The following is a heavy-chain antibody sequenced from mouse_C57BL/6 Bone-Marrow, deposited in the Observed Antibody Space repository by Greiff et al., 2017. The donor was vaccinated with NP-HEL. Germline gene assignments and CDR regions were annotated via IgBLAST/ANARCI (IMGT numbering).Heavy chain of an antibody. D-gene: IGHD2-5*01. V-gene: IGHV5-12*01. Sequence: EVKLEESGGGLVQPGGSLKLSCAASGFTFSDYYMYWVRQTPEKRLEWVAYISNGGGSTYYPDTVKGRFTISRDNAKNTLYLQMSRLKSEDTAMYYCARHSNYDAMDYWGQGTSVTVSS. CDR2: ISNGGGST. J-gene: IGHJ4*01. CDR1: GFTFSDYY. CDR3: ARHSNYDAMDY.